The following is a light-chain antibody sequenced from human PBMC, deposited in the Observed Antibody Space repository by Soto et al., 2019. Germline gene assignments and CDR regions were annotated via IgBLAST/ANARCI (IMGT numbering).Light chain of an antibody. J-gene: IGKJ1*01. CDR1: QSLLHTNGYNY. V-gene: IGKV2-28*01. Sequence: DIVMTQSPLYLPVTPGEPASISCISSQSLLHTNGYNYLDWYLQKPGQSPQLLICMGSDRASGVPDRFSGSVSGTDFTLKISRVEAEDVGVYYCMQALQTPPAFGQGTKVEIK. CDR2: MGS. CDR3: MQALQTPPA.